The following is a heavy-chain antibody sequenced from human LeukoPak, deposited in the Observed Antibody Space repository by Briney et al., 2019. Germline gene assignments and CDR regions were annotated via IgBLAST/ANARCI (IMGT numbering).Heavy chain of an antibody. V-gene: IGHV1-24*01. D-gene: IGHD6-19*01. J-gene: IGHJ6*02. CDR3: ARVSGGGWYYGYGMDV. Sequence: ASVKVSCKVSGYTLTELSMHWVRQAPGKGLEWMGGFDPEDGETIYAQKFQGRVTMTEDTSTDTAYMELSSLRSEDTAVYYCARVSGGGWYYGYGMDVWGQGTTVTVSS. CDR2: FDPEDGET. CDR1: GYTLTELS.